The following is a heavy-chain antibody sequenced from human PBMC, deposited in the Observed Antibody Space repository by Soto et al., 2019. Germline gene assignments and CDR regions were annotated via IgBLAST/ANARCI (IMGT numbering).Heavy chain of an antibody. CDR2: INAGNGNT. J-gene: IGHJ3*02. D-gene: IGHD1-26*01. V-gene: IGHV1-3*01. Sequence: ASVKVSCKASGYTFTSYAMHWVRQAPGQRLEWMGWINAGNGNTKYSQKFQGRVTITRDTSASTAYMELSSLRSEDTAVYYCARPWGPWDVFDIWGQGTMVTVSS. CDR3: ARPWGPWDVFDI. CDR1: GYTFTSYA.